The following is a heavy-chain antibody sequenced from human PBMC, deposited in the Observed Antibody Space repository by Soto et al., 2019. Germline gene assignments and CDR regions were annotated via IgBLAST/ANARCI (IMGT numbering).Heavy chain of an antibody. J-gene: IGHJ4*02. CDR1: GYTFTSYG. CDR3: ARRAETNGWNGFGADKYYFDF. CDR2: ISAYNGNT. V-gene: IGHV1-18*04. Sequence: GASVKVSCKASGYTFTSYGISWVRQAPGQGLEWMGWISAYNGNTNYAQKFQGRVTVTSDTSINTVYMELSSLRSEDTAVYYCARRAETNGWNGFGADKYYFDFWGQGTLVTVSS. D-gene: IGHD1-1*01.